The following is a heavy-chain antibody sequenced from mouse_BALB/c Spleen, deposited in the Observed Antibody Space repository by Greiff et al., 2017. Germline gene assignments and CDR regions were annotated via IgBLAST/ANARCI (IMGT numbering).Heavy chain of an antibody. CDR3: ARAYGSSPHYYAMDY. V-gene: IGHV3-8*02. CDR1: GDSITSGY. D-gene: IGHD1-1*01. J-gene: IGHJ4*01. Sequence: EVKLMESGPSLVKPSQTLSLTCSVTGDSITSGYWNWIRKFPGNKLEYMGYISYSGSTYYNPSLKSRISITRDTSKNQYYLQLNSVTTEDTATYYCARAYGSSPHYYAMDYWGQGTSVTVSS. CDR2: ISYSGST.